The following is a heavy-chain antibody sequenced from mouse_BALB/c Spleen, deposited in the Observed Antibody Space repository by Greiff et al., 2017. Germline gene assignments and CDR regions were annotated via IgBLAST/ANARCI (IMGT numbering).Heavy chain of an antibody. CDR1: GYTFTSYW. D-gene: IGHD2-3*01. J-gene: IGHJ2*01. Sequence: VQLQQSGAELVKPGASVKLSCKASGYTFTSYWMHWVKQRPGQGLEWIGEIDPSDSYTNYNQKFKGKATLTVDKSSSTAYMQLSSLTSEDSAVYYCARDDGYYDYFDYWGQGTTLTVSS. V-gene: IGHV1-69*02. CDR3: ARDDGYYDYFDY. CDR2: IDPSDSYT.